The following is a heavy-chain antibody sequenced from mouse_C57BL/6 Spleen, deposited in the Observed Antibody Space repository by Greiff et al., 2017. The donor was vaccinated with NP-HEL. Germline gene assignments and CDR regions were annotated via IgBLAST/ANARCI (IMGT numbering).Heavy chain of an antibody. J-gene: IGHJ4*01. Sequence: EVMLVESGEGLVKPGGSLKLSCAASGFTFSSYAMSWVRQTPEKRLEWVAYISSGGDYIYYADTVKGRFTISRDNARNTLYLQMSSLKSEDTAMYYCTRVDYDEAMDYWGQGTSVTVSS. CDR3: TRVDYDEAMDY. CDR1: GFTFSSYA. D-gene: IGHD2-4*01. V-gene: IGHV5-9-1*02. CDR2: ISSGGDYI.